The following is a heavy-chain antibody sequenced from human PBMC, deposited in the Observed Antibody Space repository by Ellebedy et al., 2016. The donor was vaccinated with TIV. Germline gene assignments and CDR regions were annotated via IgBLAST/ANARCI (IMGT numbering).Heavy chain of an antibody. D-gene: IGHD3-10*01. Sequence: SETLSLXCTVSGGSISSYYWSWIRQPPGKGLEWIGYIYYSGSTNYNPSLKSRVTISVDTSKNQFSLKLSSVTAADTAVYYCARGDMVRGVYYFDYWGQGTLVTVSS. J-gene: IGHJ4*02. CDR1: GGSISSYY. CDR2: IYYSGST. CDR3: ARGDMVRGVYYFDY. V-gene: IGHV4-59*01.